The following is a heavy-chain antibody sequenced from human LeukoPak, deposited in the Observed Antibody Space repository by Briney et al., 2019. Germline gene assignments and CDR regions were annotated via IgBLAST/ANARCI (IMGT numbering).Heavy chain of an antibody. V-gene: IGHV4-59*01. CDR1: GGSISSDYY. Sequence: SETLSLTCTVSGGSISSDYYWSWIRQPPGKGLEWIGYIYYSGSTNYNPSLKSRVTISVDTSKNQFSLKLSSVTAADTAVYYCAMYSSGWYVNWFDPWGQGTLVTVSS. CDR2: IYYSGST. D-gene: IGHD6-19*01. CDR3: AMYSSGWYVNWFDP. J-gene: IGHJ5*02.